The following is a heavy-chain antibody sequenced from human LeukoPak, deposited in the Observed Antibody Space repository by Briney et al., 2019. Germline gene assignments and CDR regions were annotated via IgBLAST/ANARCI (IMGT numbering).Heavy chain of an antibody. D-gene: IGHD6-13*01. J-gene: IGHJ4*02. V-gene: IGHV1-18*01. CDR2: ISAYNGNT. CDR3: ARDRAAAGYYFDY. Sequence: VASVKVSFKASGYTFTSYGITWVRQAPGQGLAWMGWISAYNGNTNYAQKLQGRVTMTTDTSTTTAYMELRSLRSDDTAVYYCARDRAAAGYYFDYWGQGTLVTVSS. CDR1: GYTFTSYG.